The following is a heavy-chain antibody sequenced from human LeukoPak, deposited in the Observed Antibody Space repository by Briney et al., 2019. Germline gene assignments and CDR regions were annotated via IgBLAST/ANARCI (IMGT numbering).Heavy chain of an antibody. V-gene: IGHV4-39*07. CDR2: IYYSGST. D-gene: IGHD2-15*01. Sequence: PSETLSLTCTVSGGSISSSSYYWGWIRQPPGKGLEWIGSIYYSGSTYYNPSLKSRVTISVDTSKNQFSLKLSSVTAADTAVYYCARGPPAVYCSGGSCYFRRGYFDYWGQGTLVTVSS. J-gene: IGHJ4*02. CDR1: GGSISSSSYY. CDR3: ARGPPAVYCSGGSCYFRRGYFDY.